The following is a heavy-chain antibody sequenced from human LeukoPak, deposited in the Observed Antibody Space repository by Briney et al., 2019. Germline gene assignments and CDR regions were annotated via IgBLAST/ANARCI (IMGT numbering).Heavy chain of an antibody. CDR2: IYYSGST. Sequence: SETLSLTCTVSGGSISSNYWSWIRQPPGKGLEWIGYIYYSGSTNYNPSLKSRVTISVDTSKNQFSLKLSSVTAADTAVYFRARGSNWYGSWGQGTLVTVSS. CDR1: GGSISSNY. J-gene: IGHJ5*01. CDR3: ARGSNWYGS. V-gene: IGHV4-59*01.